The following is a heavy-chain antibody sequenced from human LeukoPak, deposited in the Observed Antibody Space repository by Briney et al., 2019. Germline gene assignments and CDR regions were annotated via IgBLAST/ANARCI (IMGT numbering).Heavy chain of an antibody. V-gene: IGHV4-39*01. CDR3: ARRIVGVIDAFDY. D-gene: IGHD1-26*01. CDR1: GGSISSPISY. J-gene: IGHJ4*02. CDR2: VLHSGAT. Sequence: SETLSLTCTVSGGSISSPISYWGWIRQPPGKGLEWIATVLHSGATFYSPSLEGRLTISIDASTNQFSLKMTSMTAADTAVYYCARRIVGVIDAFDYWGQGALVTVSS.